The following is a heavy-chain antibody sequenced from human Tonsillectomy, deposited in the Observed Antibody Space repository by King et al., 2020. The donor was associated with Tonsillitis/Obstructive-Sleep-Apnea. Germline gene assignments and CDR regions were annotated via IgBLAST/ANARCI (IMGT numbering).Heavy chain of an antibody. J-gene: IGHJ4*02. D-gene: IGHD4-17*01. CDR1: GGSISSSSYY. CDR3: ARDQGGEDDYGLGWYYFDY. V-gene: IGHV4-39*02. CDR2: IYYSGST. Sequence: QLQESGPGLVKPSETLSLTCTVSGGSISSSSYYWGWIRQPPGKGLEWIGSIYYSGSTYYNPSLKSRVTISVDTSKNQFSLKLSSGTAADTAVYYCARDQGGEDDYGLGWYYFDYWGQGTLVTVSS.